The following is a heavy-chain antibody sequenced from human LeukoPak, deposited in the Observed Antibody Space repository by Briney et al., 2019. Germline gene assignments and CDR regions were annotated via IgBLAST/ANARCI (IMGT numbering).Heavy chain of an antibody. J-gene: IGHJ4*02. CDR3: MRDDWGDSFHPGGY. Sequence: ASVKIFCKASGYTFTEYILHWVRQAPGQRPEWMGWIRAGNGDTTYSQNFQGRVTITTDTSASTVYMELSSLTSEDTGLYYCMRDDWGDSFHPGGYWGQGTLVNVSS. CDR1: GYTFTEYI. D-gene: IGHD2-21*02. V-gene: IGHV1-3*01. CDR2: IRAGNGDT.